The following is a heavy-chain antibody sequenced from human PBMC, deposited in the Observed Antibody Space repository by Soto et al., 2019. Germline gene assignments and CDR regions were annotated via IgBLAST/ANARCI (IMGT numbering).Heavy chain of an antibody. CDR2: IYYSGST. V-gene: IGHV4-59*01. CDR3: ARVSTGVAHITMIVVDPTGGMVV. Sequence: SETLSLTCTVSGGSISSYYWSWIRQPPGKGLEWIGYIYYSGSTNYNPSLKSRVTISVDTSKNQFSLKRRSVTAADTAVCYCARVSTGVAHITMIVVDPTGGMVVWGPGTTLTVSS. CDR1: GGSISSYY. J-gene: IGHJ6*02. D-gene: IGHD3-22*01.